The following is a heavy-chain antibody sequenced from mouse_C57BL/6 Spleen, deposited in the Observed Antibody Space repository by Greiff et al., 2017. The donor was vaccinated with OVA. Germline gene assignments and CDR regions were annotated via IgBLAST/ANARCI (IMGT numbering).Heavy chain of an antibody. Sequence: QVQLQQSGPELVKPGASVKISCKASGYAFSSSWMNWVKQRPGKGLEWLGRIYPGAGDTNYKGKFKGKATLTADKTSSPAYMQLSSLTSEDSAVYFCSRDYDGHYWGQGTTLTVSS. CDR1: GYAFSSSW. J-gene: IGHJ2*01. V-gene: IGHV1-82*01. CDR3: SRDYDGHY. D-gene: IGHD2-3*01. CDR2: IYPGAGDT.